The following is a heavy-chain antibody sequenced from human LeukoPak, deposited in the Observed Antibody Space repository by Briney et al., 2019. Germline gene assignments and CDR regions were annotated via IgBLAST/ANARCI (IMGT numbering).Heavy chain of an antibody. CDR2: IFYSGGT. D-gene: IGHD6-13*01. Sequence: SETLSLTCTVSGGPISSHYWSWIRQPPGKGLEWIGYIFYSGGTNYNPSLKSRVTISVDTSKNQFSLKLSSVTAADTAVYYCAKSVAAAGPLFDYWGQGTLVTVSS. J-gene: IGHJ4*02. CDR1: GGPISSHY. V-gene: IGHV4-59*11. CDR3: AKSVAAAGPLFDY.